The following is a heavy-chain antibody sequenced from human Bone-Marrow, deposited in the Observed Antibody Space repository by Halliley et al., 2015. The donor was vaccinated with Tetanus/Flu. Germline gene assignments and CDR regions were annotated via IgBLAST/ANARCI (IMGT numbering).Heavy chain of an antibody. V-gene: IGHV4-31*02. D-gene: IGHD3-22*01. CDR2: GSP. J-gene: IGHJ4*02. CDR3: ARSGSYNLNGFYSQGYWYFDL. Sequence: GSPDHNPSLKSRVSISVDPPKNQVSLKLSSVTAADTAVYYCARSGSYNLNGFYSQGYWYFDLWGQGTLVTVSS.